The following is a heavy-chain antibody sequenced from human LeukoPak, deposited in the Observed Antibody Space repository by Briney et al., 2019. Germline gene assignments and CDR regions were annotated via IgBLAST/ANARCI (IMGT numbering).Heavy chain of an antibody. V-gene: IGHV3-11*01. J-gene: IGHJ6*02. CDR2: ISSSGSTI. CDR1: GFTFSDYY. D-gene: IGHD3-10*01. Sequence: GGSLRLSCAASGFTFSDYYMSWIRQAPGKGLEWVSYISSSGSTIYYADSVKGRFTISRDNAKNSLYLQMNSLRAEDTAVYYCARDLSPGRGVPIYSGLDVWGHGTPVTVSS. CDR3: ARDLSPGRGVPIYSGLDV.